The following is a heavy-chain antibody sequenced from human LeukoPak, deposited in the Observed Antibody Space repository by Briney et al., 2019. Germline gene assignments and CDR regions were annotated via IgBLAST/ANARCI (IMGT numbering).Heavy chain of an antibody. CDR1: GYTFTSYY. D-gene: IGHD3-3*01. CDR3: ARDFRATYYDFWSRYLYYFDY. CDR2: INPSGGST. J-gene: IGHJ4*02. Sequence: ASVKVSCKASGYTFTSYYMHWVRQAPGQGLEWMGIINPSGGSTSYAQKFQGRVTMTRDTSTSTVYMELSSLRSEDTAVYYCARDFRATYYDFWSRYLYYFDYWGQGTLVTVSS. V-gene: IGHV1-46*01.